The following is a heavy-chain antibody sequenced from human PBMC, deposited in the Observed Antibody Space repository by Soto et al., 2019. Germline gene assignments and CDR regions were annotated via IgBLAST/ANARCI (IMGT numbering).Heavy chain of an antibody. Sequence: GGSLRLSCAASGFTFSTYPMHWVRQAPGKGLEWVAVISYDGSNKYYADSVKGRFTISRDNSKNTLYLQMNSLRAEDTAVYYCARDRYGDYYFDYWGQGTLVTVSS. CDR1: GFTFSTYP. V-gene: IGHV3-30-3*01. J-gene: IGHJ4*02. D-gene: IGHD4-17*01. CDR3: ARDRYGDYYFDY. CDR2: ISYDGSNK.